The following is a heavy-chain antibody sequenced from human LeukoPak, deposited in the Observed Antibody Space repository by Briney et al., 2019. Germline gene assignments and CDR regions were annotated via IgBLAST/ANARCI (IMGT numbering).Heavy chain of an antibody. D-gene: IGHD2-21*02. V-gene: IGHV1-2*02. Sequence: EASVEVSCKASGYTFTGYYMHWVRQAPGQGLEWMGWINPNSGGTNYAQKFQGRVTMTRDTSISTAYMELSRLRSDDTAVYYCARDPRGLVTGSNWGQGTLVTVSS. CDR3: ARDPRGLVTGSN. CDR2: INPNSGGT. J-gene: IGHJ4*02. CDR1: GYTFTGYY.